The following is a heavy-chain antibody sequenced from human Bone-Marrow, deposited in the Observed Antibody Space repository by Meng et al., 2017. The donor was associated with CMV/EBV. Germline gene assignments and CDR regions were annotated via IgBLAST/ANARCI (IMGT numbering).Heavy chain of an antibody. CDR2: INPSGGST. Sequence: ASVKVSCKASGYTFTSYYMHWVRQAPGQGLEWMGIINPSGGSTSYAQKFQGRVSITTDEATSTSYMDLSGLRCEDTAIYYCATGEYDGSYYYGLDVWGQGTTVTVSS. CDR1: GYTFTSYY. D-gene: IGHD4-17*01. CDR3: ATGEYDGSYYYGLDV. V-gene: IGHV1-46*01. J-gene: IGHJ6*02.